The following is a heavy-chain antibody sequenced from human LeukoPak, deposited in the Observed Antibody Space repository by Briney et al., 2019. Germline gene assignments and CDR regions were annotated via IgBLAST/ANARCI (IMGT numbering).Heavy chain of an antibody. CDR2: ISYDGSNK. D-gene: IGHD6-19*01. J-gene: IGHJ4*02. CDR1: GFTFSSYA. V-gene: IGHV3-30-3*01. Sequence: GGSLRLSCAASGFTFSSYAMHWVRQAPGKGLEWVAVISYDGSNKYYADSVKGRFTISRDNSKNMVYLQMNSLRVEDTAVYYCARTREQWQVLDYWGQGTLVTVSS. CDR3: ARTREQWQVLDY.